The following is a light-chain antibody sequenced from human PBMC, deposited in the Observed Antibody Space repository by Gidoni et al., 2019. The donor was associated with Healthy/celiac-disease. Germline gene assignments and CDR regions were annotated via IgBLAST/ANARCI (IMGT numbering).Light chain of an antibody. CDR2: GNT. V-gene: IGLV1-40*01. CDR3: QSYDRSLSGCYV. Sequence: QSVLTQPPSVSGAPGQRVTISCTGSSSNIGAGYDVHWYKQLPGTAPKLLIYGNTDRPSGVPDRFSGSKSGTSASLAITGLQAEDEADYYCQSYDRSLSGCYVFGTGTKVTV. CDR1: SSNIGAGYD. J-gene: IGLJ1*01.